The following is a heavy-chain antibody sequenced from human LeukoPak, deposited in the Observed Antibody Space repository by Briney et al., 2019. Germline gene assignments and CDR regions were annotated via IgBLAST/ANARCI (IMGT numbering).Heavy chain of an antibody. CDR3: AKDGYCSSTSCPGAREHTE. J-gene: IGHJ4*02. Sequence: GGSLRLSCAASGFTFSSYEMNWVRQAPGKGLEWLSYISSTGTNIYYADSVKGRFTISRDNSKNTLYLQMNSLRAEDTAVYYCAKDGYCSSTSCPGAREHTEWGQGTLVTVSS. D-gene: IGHD2-2*03. CDR2: ISSTGTNI. CDR1: GFTFSSYE. V-gene: IGHV3-48*03.